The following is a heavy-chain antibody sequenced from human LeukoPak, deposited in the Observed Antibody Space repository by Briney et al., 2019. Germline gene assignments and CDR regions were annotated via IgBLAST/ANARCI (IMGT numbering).Heavy chain of an antibody. Sequence: SETLSLTCTISGGSISDYYWSWIRQPPGKGLEWIGYIYYSGSTNYNPSLKSRVTISVDTSKNQFSLKLSSVTAADTAVYYCASTPYCSGGSCYDYWGQGTLVTVSS. V-gene: IGHV4-59*01. CDR2: IYYSGST. J-gene: IGHJ4*02. D-gene: IGHD2-15*01. CDR1: GGSISDYY. CDR3: ASTPYCSGGSCYDY.